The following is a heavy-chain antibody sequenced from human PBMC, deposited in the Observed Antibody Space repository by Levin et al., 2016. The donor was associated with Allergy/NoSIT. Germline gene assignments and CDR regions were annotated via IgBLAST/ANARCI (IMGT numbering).Heavy chain of an antibody. CDR2: IYIGGGT. Sequence: VRQAPGKGLEWVSIIYIGGGTDYADSVKGRFTISRDNSKNTLYLQMNSLRAEDTAVYYCATPKVPAAGFRFDFWGQGTLVTVSS. V-gene: IGHV3-66*01. J-gene: IGHJ4*02. D-gene: IGHD6-13*01. CDR3: ATPKVPAAGFRFDF.